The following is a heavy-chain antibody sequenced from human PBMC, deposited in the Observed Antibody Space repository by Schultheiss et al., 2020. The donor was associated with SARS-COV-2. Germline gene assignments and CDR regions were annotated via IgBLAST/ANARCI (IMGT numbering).Heavy chain of an antibody. V-gene: IGHV4-38-2*02. CDR3: ARGSITMVQGVIPFDY. CDR2: IYHSGST. Sequence: SLTCTVSGGSVSSGYYWGWIRQPPGKGLEWIGSIYHSGSTNYNPSLKSRVTISVDTSKNQFSLKLSSVTAADTAVYYCARGSITMVQGVIPFDYWGQGTLVTVSS. J-gene: IGHJ4*02. D-gene: IGHD3-10*01. CDR1: GGSVSSGYY.